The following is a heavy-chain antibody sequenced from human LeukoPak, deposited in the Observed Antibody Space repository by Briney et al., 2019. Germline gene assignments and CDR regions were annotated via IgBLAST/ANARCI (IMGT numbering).Heavy chain of an antibody. D-gene: IGHD5-24*01. J-gene: IGHJ4*02. V-gene: IGHV4-31*03. CDR3: ATRNSRDDYNY. CDR1: GGSISSGGYY. CDR2: IYYTGST. Sequence: SQTLSLTCTVSGGSISSGGYYWSWIRQHPGKGLAWIGYIYYTGSTYYNPSLKSRLTISVDTSKNQFSLKLSSVTAADTAIYYCATRNSRDDYNYWGQGTLVTVSS.